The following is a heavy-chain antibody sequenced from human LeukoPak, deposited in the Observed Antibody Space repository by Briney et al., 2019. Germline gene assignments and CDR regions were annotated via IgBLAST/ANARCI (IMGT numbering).Heavy chain of an antibody. CDR2: ISGSGGST. CDR1: GFTFSSYA. D-gene: IGHD5-18*01. J-gene: IGHJ6*03. Sequence: PGGSLRLSRAASGFTFSSYAMSWVRQAPGKGLEWVSAISGSGGSTYYADSVKGRFTISRDNSKNTLYLQMNSLRAEDTAVYYCAKDGIQLWDYYYYYMDVWGKGTTVTISS. CDR3: AKDGIQLWDYYYYYMDV. V-gene: IGHV3-23*01.